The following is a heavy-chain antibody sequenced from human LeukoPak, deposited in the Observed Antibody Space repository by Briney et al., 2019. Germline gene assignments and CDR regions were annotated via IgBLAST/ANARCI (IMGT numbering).Heavy chain of an antibody. Sequence: SETLSLTCTVSGRSISSSSYYWGWIRQPPGKGLEWIGSIYYSWSTYYNPSLKSRLTISVDTSKNQFSLKLSSVTAADTAVYYCARGRLVGATPGATGWFDPWGQGTLVTVSS. CDR3: ARGRLVGATPGATGWFDP. D-gene: IGHD1-26*01. J-gene: IGHJ5*02. CDR2: IYYSWST. CDR1: GRSISSSSYY. V-gene: IGHV4-39*07.